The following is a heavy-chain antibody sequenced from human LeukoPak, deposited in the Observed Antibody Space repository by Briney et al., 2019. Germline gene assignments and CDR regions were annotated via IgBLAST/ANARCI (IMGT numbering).Heavy chain of an antibody. CDR2: ISAYNGNT. J-gene: IGHJ4*02. V-gene: IGHV1-18*01. Sequence: ASVKVSCKASGYTFTSNGINWVRQAPGQGLEWMGWISAYNGNTNYAQKFQGRVTMTTDTSTRTAYMELRGLRSDDTAVYYCARGYAGYVGSSFDYWGQGTLVTVSS. D-gene: IGHD5-12*01. CDR3: ARGYAGYVGSSFDY. CDR1: GYTFTSNG.